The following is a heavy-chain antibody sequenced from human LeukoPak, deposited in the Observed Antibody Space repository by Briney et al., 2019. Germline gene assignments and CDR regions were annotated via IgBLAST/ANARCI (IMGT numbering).Heavy chain of an antibody. CDR1: GFTFSSYG. CDR2: ISYDGSNK. D-gene: IGHD6-19*01. V-gene: IGHV3-30*18. CDR3: AKGGYSSGWYGIYYYYMDV. J-gene: IGHJ6*03. Sequence: GGSLRLSCAASGFTFSSYGMHWVRQAPGKGLEWVAVISYDGSNKYYADSVKGRFTISRDNSKNTLYLQMNSLRAEDTAVYYCAKGGYSSGWYGIYYYYMDVWGKGTTVTISS.